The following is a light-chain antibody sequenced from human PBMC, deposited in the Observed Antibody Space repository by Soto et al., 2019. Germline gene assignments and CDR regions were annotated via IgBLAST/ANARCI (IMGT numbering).Light chain of an antibody. V-gene: IGKV1-5*03. J-gene: IGKJ1*01. CDR2: KAS. Sequence: DIQMTQSPSTLSASVGDRVTITCRASQNIESWLAWYQQKPGKAPKVLIYKASSLESGVPSRFSGSGSGTEFTLTISSLQPDDFATYYCQQYNSYSWTFGQGTKVEIK. CDR1: QNIESW. CDR3: QQYNSYSWT.